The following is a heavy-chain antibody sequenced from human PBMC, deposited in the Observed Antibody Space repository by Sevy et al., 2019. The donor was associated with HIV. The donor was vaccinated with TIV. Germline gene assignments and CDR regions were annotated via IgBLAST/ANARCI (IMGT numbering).Heavy chain of an antibody. D-gene: IGHD5-18*01. CDR3: ARGQPRLYFQH. CDR1: GFTFSSYW. Sequence: GGSLRLSCAASGFTFSSYWMHWVRQAPGKGLVWLSRISSDGSSTTYADSVQGRFTISRDNAKNTLYLQMNTLRAEDTAVYYCARGQPRLYFQHWGQGTLVTVSS. CDR2: ISSDGSST. V-gene: IGHV3-74*01. J-gene: IGHJ1*01.